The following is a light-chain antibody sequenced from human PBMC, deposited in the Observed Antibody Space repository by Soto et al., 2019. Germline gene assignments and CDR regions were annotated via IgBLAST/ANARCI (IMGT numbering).Light chain of an antibody. V-gene: IGKV3D-20*02. J-gene: IGKJ4*01. CDR3: QQRSNWPALT. CDR1: QSVSSRS. CDR2: DAS. Sequence: EIVLTQSPGTLSLSPGEIATLSFSASQSVSSRSLAWYQQKPGQAPTLLIYDASNRATGIPARFSGSGSGTDFTLTISSLEPEDYAVYYCQQRSNWPALTFGGGTKVDIK.